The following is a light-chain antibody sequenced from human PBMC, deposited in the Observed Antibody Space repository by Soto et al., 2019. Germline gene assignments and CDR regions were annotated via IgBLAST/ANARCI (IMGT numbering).Light chain of an antibody. Sequence: QSVLTQPPSVSGAPGQRVTISCTGSSSNIGAGYDVHWYQQLPGTAPKLLIYVNSNRPSGVPDRFSASKSGTSASLAITGLQAEDEADYYCQSYDSSLSGYVVFGGGTKLTVL. CDR3: QSYDSSLSGYVV. J-gene: IGLJ2*01. CDR1: SSNIGAGYD. CDR2: VNS. V-gene: IGLV1-40*01.